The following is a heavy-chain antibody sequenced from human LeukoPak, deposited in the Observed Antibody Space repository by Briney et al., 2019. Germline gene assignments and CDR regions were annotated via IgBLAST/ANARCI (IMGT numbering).Heavy chain of an antibody. J-gene: IGHJ4*02. V-gene: IGHV3-20*04. CDR3: ARVPFGDYFDY. CDR2: INWNGGST. CDR1: GFTFSSYS. Sequence: GGSLRLSCAASGFTFSSYSMNWVRQAPGKGLEWVSTINWNGGSTGYADSVKGRFTISRDNARNSLYLQMNSLRAEDTALYYCARVPFGDYFDYWGQGTLVTVSS. D-gene: IGHD3-10*01.